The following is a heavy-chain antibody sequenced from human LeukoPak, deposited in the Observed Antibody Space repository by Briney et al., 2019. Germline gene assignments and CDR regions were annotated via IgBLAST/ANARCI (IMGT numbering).Heavy chain of an antibody. V-gene: IGHV3-23*01. Sequence: GGSLRLSCVVSGFTFSSYAMSWVRQAPGKGLEWVSAISGSGDSTYYADSVKGRFTISRDTSKNAVHLQMNSLRAVDTAVYYCAKGVTYGYYFDYWGQGTLVTVSS. J-gene: IGHJ4*02. D-gene: IGHD4-17*01. CDR1: GFTFSSYA. CDR2: ISGSGDST. CDR3: AKGVTYGYYFDY.